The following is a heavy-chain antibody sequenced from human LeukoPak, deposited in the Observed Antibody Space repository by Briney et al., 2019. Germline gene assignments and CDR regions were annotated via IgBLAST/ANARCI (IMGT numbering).Heavy chain of an antibody. V-gene: IGHV3-23*01. CDR1: GFTFSSYA. J-gene: IGHJ5*02. CDR2: ISGSGGST. D-gene: IGHD3-22*01. Sequence: GGSLRLSCAASGFTFSSYAMSWVRQAPGNGLEWVSAISGSGGSTYYADSVKGRFTISRDNSKNTLYLQMNSLRAEDTAVYYCAKDYGGYYYDSISLDPWGQGTLVTVSS. CDR3: AKDYGGYYYDSISLDP.